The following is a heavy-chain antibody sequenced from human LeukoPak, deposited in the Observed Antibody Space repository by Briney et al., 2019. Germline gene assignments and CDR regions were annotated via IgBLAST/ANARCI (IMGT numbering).Heavy chain of an antibody. V-gene: IGHV3-23*01. D-gene: IGHD3-10*01. CDR3: ARRSTVWFGAGNWFDP. J-gene: IGHJ5*02. CDR2: ISGSGGST. Sequence: GGSLRLSCAASGFTFSSYAMSWVRQAPGKGLEWVSAISGSGGSTYYADSVKGRFTISRDNSKNTLYLQMNSLRAEDTAVYYCARRSTVWFGAGNWFDPWGQGTLVTVSS. CDR1: GFTFSSYA.